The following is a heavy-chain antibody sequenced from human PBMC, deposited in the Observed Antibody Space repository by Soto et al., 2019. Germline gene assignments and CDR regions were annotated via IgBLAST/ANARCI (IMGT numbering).Heavy chain of an antibody. CDR1: GDSVSSNSAA. Sequence: SQTLSLTCVISGDSVSSNSAAWNWIRQSPSRGLELLGRTYYRTRWYYDYAVSVRSRITVNPDTSKNQFSLQLTSVTPEDTAVYYCAGTTSHYWYYMDVWGKGTTVTVSS. CDR2: TYYRTRWYY. J-gene: IGHJ6*03. D-gene: IGHD1-7*01. CDR3: AGTTSHYWYYMDV. V-gene: IGHV6-1*01.